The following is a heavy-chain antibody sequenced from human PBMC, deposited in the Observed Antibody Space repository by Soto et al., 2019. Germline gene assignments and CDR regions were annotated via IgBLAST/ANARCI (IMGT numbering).Heavy chain of an antibody. CDR1: GFTFTSSA. J-gene: IGHJ4*02. V-gene: IGHV1-58*02. CDR3: AAGQDYGDYGLDY. Sequence: GASVKVSCKASGFTFTSSAMQWVRQARGQRLEWIGWIVVGSGNTNYAQKFQERLTITRDMSTSTAYMELSSLRSEDTAVYYCAAGQDYGDYGLDYWGQGTLVTVSS. CDR2: IVVGSGNT. D-gene: IGHD4-17*01.